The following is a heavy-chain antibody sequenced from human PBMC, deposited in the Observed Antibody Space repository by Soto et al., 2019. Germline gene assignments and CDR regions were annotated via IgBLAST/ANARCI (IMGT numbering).Heavy chain of an antibody. CDR3: ARGWDSSGYYYRVWFDP. D-gene: IGHD3-22*01. CDR1: GGSISSGGYY. CDR2: IYYSGST. J-gene: IGHJ5*02. Sequence: SETRSLTCTVSGGSISSGGYYWSWIRQHPGKGLEWIGYIYYSGSTYYNPSLKSRVTISVDTSKNQFSLKLSSVTAADTAVYYCARGWDSSGYYYRVWFDPWGQGTLVTVSS. V-gene: IGHV4-31*03.